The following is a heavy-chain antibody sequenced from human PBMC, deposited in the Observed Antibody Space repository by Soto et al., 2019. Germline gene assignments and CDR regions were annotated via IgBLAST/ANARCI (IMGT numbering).Heavy chain of an antibody. V-gene: IGHV3-49*03. J-gene: IGHJ6*03. Sequence: GGSLRLSCTASGFTFGDYAMSWFRQAPGKGLEWVGFIRSKAYGGTTEYAASVKGRFTISRDDSKSIAYLQMNSLKTEDTAVYYCTRQLILLYFDWLLRAQNYYYYMDVWGKGTTVTVSS. CDR1: GFTFGDYA. CDR3: TRQLILLYFDWLLRAQNYYYYMDV. D-gene: IGHD3-9*01. CDR2: IRSKAYGGTT.